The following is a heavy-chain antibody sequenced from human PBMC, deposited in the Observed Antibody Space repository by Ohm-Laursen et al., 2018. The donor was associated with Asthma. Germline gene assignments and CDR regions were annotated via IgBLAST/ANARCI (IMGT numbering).Heavy chain of an antibody. CDR3: AKDLAMIVVVEPGLQH. Sequence: SLRLSCTASGFTFDDYAMHWVRQAPGKGLEWVSGISWNSGSIGYADSVKGRFTISRDNSKNTLYLQMNSLRAEDTAVYYCAKDLAMIVVVEPGLQHWGQGTLVTVSS. CDR2: ISWNSGSI. J-gene: IGHJ1*01. CDR1: GFTFDDYA. V-gene: IGHV3-9*01. D-gene: IGHD3-22*01.